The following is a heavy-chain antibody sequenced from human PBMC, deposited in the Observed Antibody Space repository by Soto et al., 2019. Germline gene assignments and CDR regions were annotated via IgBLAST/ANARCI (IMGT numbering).Heavy chain of an antibody. CDR1: GGSISSSSYY. V-gene: IGHV4-39*01. Sequence: QLQLQESGPGLVKPSETLSLTCTVSGGSISSSSYYWGWIRQPPGKGLEWIGSIYYSGSTYYNPSXKXRXXISVDTSKNQFSLKLSSVTAADTAVYYCASGLGDVWGQGTTVTVSS. CDR3: ASGLGDV. CDR2: IYYSGST. J-gene: IGHJ6*02.